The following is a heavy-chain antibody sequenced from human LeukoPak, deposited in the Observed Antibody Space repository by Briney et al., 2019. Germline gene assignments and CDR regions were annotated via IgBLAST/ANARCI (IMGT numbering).Heavy chain of an antibody. Sequence: GGSLRLSCAASGFTFSSYGMHWVRQAPGKGLEWVAVIWYDGSNKYYADSVKGRFTISRDNSKNTLYLQMNSLRAEDTAVYYCAKDTTWMSSTDYWGQGTLVTVSS. CDR3: AKDTTWMSSTDY. V-gene: IGHV3-33*06. CDR1: GFTFSSYG. J-gene: IGHJ4*02. CDR2: IWYDGSNK. D-gene: IGHD5-12*01.